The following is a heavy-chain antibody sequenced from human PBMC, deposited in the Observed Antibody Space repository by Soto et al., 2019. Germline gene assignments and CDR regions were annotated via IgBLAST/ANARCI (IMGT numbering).Heavy chain of an antibody. CDR2: ISWNSGSI. CDR3: ARNKWYGELSQTDKYYYAMDI. Sequence: GGSLRLSCAASGFTFDDYAMHWVRQAPGKGLEWVSGISWNSGSIGYADSVKGRFTISRDNAKNSLYLQMNSLRAEDTAVYYCARNKWYGELSQTDKYYYAMDICGPGPKLTLS. D-gene: IGHD3-10*01. J-gene: IGHJ6*02. CDR1: GFTFDDYA. V-gene: IGHV3-9*01.